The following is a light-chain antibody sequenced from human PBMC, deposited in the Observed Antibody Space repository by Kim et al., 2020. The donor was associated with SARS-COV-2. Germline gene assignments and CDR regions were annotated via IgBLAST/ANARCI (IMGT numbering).Light chain of an antibody. V-gene: IGKV1-33*01. Sequence: DIQMTQSPSSLSASIGDRVSITCQASQDITTDLTWYQHKPGRAPGLLIYDATTLETGVPPRFSGTGSGKDFTFTISNLQPEDVGTYYCQQYDTLPLSFGGGTKVDIK. CDR2: DAT. CDR1: QDITTD. J-gene: IGKJ4*01. CDR3: QQYDTLPLS.